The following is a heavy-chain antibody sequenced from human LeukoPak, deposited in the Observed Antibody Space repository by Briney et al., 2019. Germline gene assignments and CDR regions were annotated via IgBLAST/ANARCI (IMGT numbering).Heavy chain of an antibody. CDR1: GFTVNRNY. D-gene: IGHD4-11*01. J-gene: IGHJ6*03. CDR3: ARAYSTYHMDV. V-gene: IGHV3-66*01. Sequence: GGSLRLSCAASGFTVNRNYINWVRQAPGKGLEWVSVIYSGGSTYYADSVKGRFNISRDNSKDTLYLQMNSLRAEDTAVYYCARAYSTYHMDVWGKGTTVTVSS. CDR2: IYSGGST.